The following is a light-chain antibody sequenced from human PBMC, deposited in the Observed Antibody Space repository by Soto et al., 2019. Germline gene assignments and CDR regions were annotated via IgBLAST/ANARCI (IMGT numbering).Light chain of an antibody. CDR2: DAS. CDR1: ENIRTF. CDR3: QQRRSWPLT. J-gene: IGKJ4*01. V-gene: IGKV3-11*01. Sequence: EIVVTQSPATLSLSPGERATLSCRANENIRTFLGWYQQKGGQAPRLLIYDASNRAPGVPARFSGSGSETDFTLTISSLEPEDFAVCYCQQRRSWPLTFGGGTRVEIK.